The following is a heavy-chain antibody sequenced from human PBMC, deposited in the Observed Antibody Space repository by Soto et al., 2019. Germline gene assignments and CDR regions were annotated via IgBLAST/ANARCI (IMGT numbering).Heavy chain of an antibody. CDR3: VRRWAYAFHI. CDR1: GVSISSYY. Sequence: SETVSLTCTVSGVSISSYYWSWIRQPPGKGLEWIGYIYYSGSTNYNPSLKSRVTISVDTSKNQFSLKLSSVTAADTAVYYCVRRWAYAFHIWGPATIVTVSS. D-gene: IGHD1-26*01. J-gene: IGHJ3*02. V-gene: IGHV4-59*08. CDR2: IYYSGST.